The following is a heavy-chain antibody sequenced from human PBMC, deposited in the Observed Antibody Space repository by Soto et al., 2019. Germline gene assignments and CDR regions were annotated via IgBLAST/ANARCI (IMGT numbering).Heavy chain of an antibody. CDR2: IYYSGST. Sequence: SETLSLTCTVSGGSISSGDYYWSWIRQPPGKGLEWIGYIYYSGSTYYNPSLKSRVTISVDTSKNQFSLKLSSVTAADTAVYYCARNMGGGYSGPYGMDVWGQGTTVTVSS. J-gene: IGHJ6*02. V-gene: IGHV4-30-4*01. CDR1: GGSISSGDYY. CDR3: ARNMGGGYSGPYGMDV. D-gene: IGHD2-15*01.